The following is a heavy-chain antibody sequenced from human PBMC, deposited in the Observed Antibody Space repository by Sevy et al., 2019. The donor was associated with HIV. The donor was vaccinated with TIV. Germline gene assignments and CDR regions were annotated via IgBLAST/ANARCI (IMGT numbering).Heavy chain of an antibody. CDR1: GFNFGSHA. D-gene: IGHD1-26*01. V-gene: IGHV3-30*04. Sequence: GGSLRLSCAASGFNFGSHAMHWVRQAPGKGLDWVAVISSDGNSQHSADSVKGRFTISRENSKNTLYLQMDSLRVEATAVYYCARDLISGSYSQSLDYWGQGTLVTVSS. CDR2: ISSDGNSQ. J-gene: IGHJ4*02. CDR3: ARDLISGSYSQSLDY.